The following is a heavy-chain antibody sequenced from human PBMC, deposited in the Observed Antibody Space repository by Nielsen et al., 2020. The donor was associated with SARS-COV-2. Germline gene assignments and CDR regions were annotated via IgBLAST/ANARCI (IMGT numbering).Heavy chain of an antibody. Sequence: ASVKVSCKASGYTFTSYDINWVRQATGQGLEWMGWMNPNSGNTGYAQKFQGRVTMTRNTSISTAYMELSSLRSEDTAVYYCARRGDYDILTGYHFDYWGQVTLVTVSS. V-gene: IGHV1-8*01. CDR1: GYTFTSYD. CDR2: MNPNSGNT. D-gene: IGHD3-9*01. CDR3: ARRGDYDILTGYHFDY. J-gene: IGHJ4*02.